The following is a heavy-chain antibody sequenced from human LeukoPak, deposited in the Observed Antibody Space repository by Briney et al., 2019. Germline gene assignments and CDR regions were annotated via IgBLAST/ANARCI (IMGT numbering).Heavy chain of an antibody. CDR3: ARLYGSTLYFDY. CDR2: MYYSGST. Sequence: SETLSLTCTVSGGSISSSSYHWGWIRQPPGKGLEWIGYMYYSGSTYYNPSLKSRVTLSVDTSKNQFSLKMSSVSAADTALYYCARLYGSTLYFDYWGQGTLVTVSS. V-gene: IGHV4-39*01. J-gene: IGHJ4*02. D-gene: IGHD2-15*01. CDR1: GGSISSSSYH.